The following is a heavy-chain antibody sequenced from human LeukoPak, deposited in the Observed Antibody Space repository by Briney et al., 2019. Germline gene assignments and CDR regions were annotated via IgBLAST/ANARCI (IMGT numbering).Heavy chain of an antibody. CDR3: ARPNCGGDCYYGMDV. D-gene: IGHD2-21*01. V-gene: IGHV3-11*01. CDR2: ISSSGSAI. CDR1: GFTFSDYY. J-gene: IGHJ6*02. Sequence: GGSLRLSCAASGFTFSDYYMSWIRQAPGKGLEWISYISSSGSAIYYADSVKGRFTISRDNAKNSLYLQMNSLRAEDTAVYYCARPNCGGDCYYGMDVWGQGTTVTVSS.